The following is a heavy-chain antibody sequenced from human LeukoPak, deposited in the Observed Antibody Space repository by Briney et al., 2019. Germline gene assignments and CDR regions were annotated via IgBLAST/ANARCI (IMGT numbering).Heavy chain of an antibody. Sequence: PGGSLRLSCVASGFTFDDYAMHWVRQAPGKGLEWVSGISWNSGSIGYADSVKGRFTISRDNSRNALYLQLSRLRVDDTAFYYCPKPLLTPGNWGPGTLVTVSS. J-gene: IGHJ4*02. CDR3: PKPLLTPGN. CDR2: ISWNSGSI. V-gene: IGHV3-9*01. D-gene: IGHD4-23*01. CDR1: GFTFDDYA.